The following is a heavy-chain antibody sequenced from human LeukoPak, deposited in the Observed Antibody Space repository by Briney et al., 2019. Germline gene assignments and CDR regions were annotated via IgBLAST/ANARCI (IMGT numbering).Heavy chain of an antibody. CDR1: GYTFTSYD. CDR3: AXXXXXXXXSGYYSXXYYYYYMDV. Sequence: ASVKVSCKASGYTFTSYDINWVRQATGQGLEWMGWMNPDSGNTGYAQKFQGRVTITRSTSISTAYMELSSLRSEDTAGYYLAXXXXXXXXSGYYSXXYYYYYMDVWGKGTTVTVSS. V-gene: IGHV1-8*03. D-gene: IGHD3-3*01. J-gene: IGHJ6*03. CDR2: MNPDSGNT.